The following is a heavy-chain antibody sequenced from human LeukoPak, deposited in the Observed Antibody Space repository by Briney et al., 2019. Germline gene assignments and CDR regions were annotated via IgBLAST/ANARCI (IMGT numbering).Heavy chain of an antibody. D-gene: IGHD6-13*01. CDR2: IYHSGST. Sequence: SETLPLTCTVSGYSISSGYYWAWIRQPPGKGLEWIGSIYHSGSTYYNPSLKSRVTISVDTAKNQFFLKLSSVTAADTAVYYCARVRAAAVPYYFDYWGRGTLVTVSS. CDR1: GYSISSGYY. CDR3: ARVRAAAVPYYFDY. V-gene: IGHV4-38-2*02. J-gene: IGHJ4*02.